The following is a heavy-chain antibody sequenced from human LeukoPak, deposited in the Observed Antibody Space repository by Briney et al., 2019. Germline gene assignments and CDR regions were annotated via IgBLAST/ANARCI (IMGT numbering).Heavy chain of an antibody. J-gene: IGHJ4*02. D-gene: IGHD6-19*01. CDR2: ISAYNGNT. Sequence: ASVKVSCKASGYTFTSYGISWVRQAPGQGLEWMGWISAYNGNTNYAQKLQGRVTMTTDTSTSTAYMELRSLRSDDTAVYYCARVGGPKQWPYSAPPPIDYWGQGTLVTVSS. CDR3: ARVGGPKQWPYSAPPPIDY. V-gene: IGHV1-18*01. CDR1: GYTFTSYG.